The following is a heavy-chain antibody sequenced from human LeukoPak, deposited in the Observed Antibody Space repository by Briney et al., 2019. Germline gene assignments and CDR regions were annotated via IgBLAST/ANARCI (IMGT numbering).Heavy chain of an antibody. V-gene: IGHV4-39*02. D-gene: IGHD3-22*01. Sequence: PSETLSLTCTVSAGSISSSDYYWGWIRQSPGKGLEWIGRISYSGKTYYNPSLKSRVTISVDTSKNHFSLRLSSVTAADTAVYYCSRLTHSYYSDTSGYYPYYCMDVWGEGTTVTVSS. CDR2: ISYSGKT. J-gene: IGHJ6*03. CDR1: AGSISSSDYY. CDR3: SRLTHSYYSDTSGYYPYYCMDV.